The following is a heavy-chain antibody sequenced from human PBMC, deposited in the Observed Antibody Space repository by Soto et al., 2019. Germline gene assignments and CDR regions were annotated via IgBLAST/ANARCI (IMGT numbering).Heavy chain of an antibody. CDR2: LSNGAST. CDR1: GDSGSTVGFH. V-gene: IGHV4-30-4*01. CDR3: ARAPVGLDTISYFDY. D-gene: IGHD3-3*01. J-gene: IGHJ4*02. Sequence: PSQTLSLPCTLSGDSGSTVGFHRSWLRRPPRKRLQWNGSLSNGASTHYRPSRESRMHMSLDATRNHYSLRLTSVTAADTAVYFCARAPVGLDTISYFDYWGQGKLVTVSS.